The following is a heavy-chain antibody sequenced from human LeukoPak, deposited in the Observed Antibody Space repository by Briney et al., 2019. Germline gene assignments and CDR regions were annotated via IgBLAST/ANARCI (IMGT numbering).Heavy chain of an antibody. J-gene: IGHJ4*02. D-gene: IGHD3-10*01. CDR1: GGTFSSYA. CDR3: ARAQGQDYYGSGSYYDRNFDY. Sequence: GASVKVSCKASGGTFSSYAISWVRQAPGQGLEWMGWISAYNGNTNYAQKLQGRVTMTTDTSTSTAYMELRSLRSDDTAVYYCARAQGQDYYGSGSYYDRNFDYWGQGTLVTVSS. V-gene: IGHV1-18*01. CDR2: ISAYNGNT.